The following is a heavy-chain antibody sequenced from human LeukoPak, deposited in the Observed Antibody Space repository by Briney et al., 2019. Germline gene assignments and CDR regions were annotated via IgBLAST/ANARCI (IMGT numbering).Heavy chain of an antibody. CDR1: GFTFNLYS. J-gene: IGHJ4*02. Sequence: GGSLRLSCLASGFTFNLYSMHWVRQAPGKGLEFVSVISSDGVYTYYAYSVKGRFTIYRDNSKNTVYLQMSSLRADDTAVYYCAKVLDYCDGGTCYNSGMDSWGQGTLVTVSS. CDR2: ISSDGVYT. CDR3: AKVLDYCDGGTCYNSGMDS. D-gene: IGHD2-15*01. V-gene: IGHV3-64D*08.